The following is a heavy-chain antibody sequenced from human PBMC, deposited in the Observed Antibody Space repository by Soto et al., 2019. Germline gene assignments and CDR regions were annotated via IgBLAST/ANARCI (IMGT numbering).Heavy chain of an antibody. Sequence: GGSLRLSCAASGFTFSDHYMDWVRQAPGKGLEWVGRTRNKANSYTTEYAASVKGRFTISRDDSKNSLYLQMNSLKTEDTAVYYWAREREWYFDLWGRGPLVTVSA. CDR3: AREREWYFDL. CDR1: GFTFSDHY. CDR2: TRNKANSYTT. V-gene: IGHV3-72*01. J-gene: IGHJ2*01.